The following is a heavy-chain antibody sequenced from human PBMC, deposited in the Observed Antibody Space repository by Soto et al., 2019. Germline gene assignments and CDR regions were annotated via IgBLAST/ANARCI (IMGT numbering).Heavy chain of an antibody. J-gene: IGHJ4*02. CDR1: GDSITGYY. CDR3: ARDPAGDYGY. D-gene: IGHD3-16*01. V-gene: IGHV4-59*01. Sequence: ASETLSLTCTVSGDSITGYYWSWIRRPPGKGLEWIGYIYYTGGGTYNPSLRSRVAMSVDTSKSQISLKLNSVTAADTAIYYCARDPAGDYGYWGRGILVTVS. CDR2: IYYTGGG.